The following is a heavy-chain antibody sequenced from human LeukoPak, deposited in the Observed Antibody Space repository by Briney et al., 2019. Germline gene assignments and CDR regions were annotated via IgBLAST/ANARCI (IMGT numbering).Heavy chain of an antibody. D-gene: IGHD1-26*01. V-gene: IGHV3-30*03. Sequence: AGGSLRLSCAASGFTFSSYGMHWVRQAPGKGLEWVAVISYDGSNKYYADSVKGRFTISRDNSKNTLYLQMNSLRAEDTAVYYCASLLVGNWGQGTLVTVSS. CDR2: ISYDGSNK. CDR1: GFTFSSYG. CDR3: ASLLVGN. J-gene: IGHJ4*02.